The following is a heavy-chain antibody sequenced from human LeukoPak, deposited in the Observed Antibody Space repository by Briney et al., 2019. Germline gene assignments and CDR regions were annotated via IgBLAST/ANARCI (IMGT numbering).Heavy chain of an antibody. Sequence: ASVKVSCKASGYTFTSYGISWVRQAPGQGLEWMGWISAYNGNTNYAQKLQGRVTMTTDTSTSTAHMELRSLRSDDTAVYYCASCLTQYSSSLCAFDIWGQGTMVTVSS. CDR1: GYTFTSYG. D-gene: IGHD6-6*01. J-gene: IGHJ3*02. CDR3: ASCLTQYSSSLCAFDI. CDR2: ISAYNGNT. V-gene: IGHV1-18*01.